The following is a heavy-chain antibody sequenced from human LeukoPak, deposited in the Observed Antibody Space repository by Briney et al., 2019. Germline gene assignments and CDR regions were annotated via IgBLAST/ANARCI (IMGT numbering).Heavy chain of an antibody. Sequence: SETLSLTCAVYGGSFSGYYWSWIRQPPGKGLEWIGEINHSGSTNYNPSLKSRVTISVDTSKNQFSLKLSSVTAADTAVYYCASQTYYYDSSGYFFGGEYWGQGTLVTVSS. CDR1: GGSFSGYY. CDR3: ASQTYYYDSSGYFFGGEY. V-gene: IGHV4-34*01. CDR2: INHSGST. D-gene: IGHD3-22*01. J-gene: IGHJ4*02.